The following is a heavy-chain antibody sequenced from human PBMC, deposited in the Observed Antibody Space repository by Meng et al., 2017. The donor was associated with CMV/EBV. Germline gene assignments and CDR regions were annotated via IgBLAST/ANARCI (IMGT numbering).Heavy chain of an antibody. CDR3: ARPTVTTHYYYYGMDV. J-gene: IGHJ6*02. Sequence: SVKVSCKASGGTFSSYAISWVRQAPGQGLEWMGGIIPIFGTANYAQKFQGRVTVTTDESTSTAYMGLSSLRSEDTAVYYCARPTVTTHYYYYGMDVWGQGTTVTVSS. D-gene: IGHD4-17*01. CDR1: GGTFSSYA. CDR2: IIPIFGTA. V-gene: IGHV1-69*05.